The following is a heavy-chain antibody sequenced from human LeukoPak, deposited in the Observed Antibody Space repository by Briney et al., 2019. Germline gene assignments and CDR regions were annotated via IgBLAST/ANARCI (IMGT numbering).Heavy chain of an antibody. CDR3: ARAGAGSGPSPFDY. CDR1: GYTFTSYG. CDR2: ISAYNGNT. Sequence: ASVKVSCKASGYTFTSYGISWVRQAPGQGLEWMGWISAYNGNTNYAQKLQGRVTMTTDTSTSTAHMELRSLRSDDTAVYYCARAGAGSGPSPFDYWGQGTLVTVSS. D-gene: IGHD6-19*01. V-gene: IGHV1-18*01. J-gene: IGHJ4*02.